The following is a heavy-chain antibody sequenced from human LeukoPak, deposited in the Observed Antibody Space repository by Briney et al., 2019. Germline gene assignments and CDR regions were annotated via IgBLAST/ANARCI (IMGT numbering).Heavy chain of an antibody. CDR3: ARDFGRTSDWQPRLYYGMDV. Sequence: PGESLRLSCAASGFTFKSYTMNWVRQAPGKGQEWVSSITSSLSYISYADSVKGRFTISRDNAKNSLSLQMNSLRAEDTAVYYCARDFGRTSDWQPRLYYGMDVWGQGTTVTVSS. CDR2: ITSSLSYI. V-gene: IGHV3-21*01. CDR1: GFTFKSYT. D-gene: IGHD2-2*01. J-gene: IGHJ6*02.